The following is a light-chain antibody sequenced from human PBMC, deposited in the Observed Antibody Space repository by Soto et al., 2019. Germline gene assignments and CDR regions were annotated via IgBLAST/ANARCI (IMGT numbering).Light chain of an antibody. J-gene: IGKJ1*01. CDR2: GAS. CDR3: QQYNNWPGRT. CDR1: QSVSSN. Sequence: EIVLTQSPGTVSLSPGDIATLSCRASQSVSSNLAWYQQKPGQAPRLLLYGASTRATGIPARFSGSGSGTEFTLTISSLQSEDFAVYYCQQYNNWPGRTFGQGTKVDIK. V-gene: IGKV3-15*01.